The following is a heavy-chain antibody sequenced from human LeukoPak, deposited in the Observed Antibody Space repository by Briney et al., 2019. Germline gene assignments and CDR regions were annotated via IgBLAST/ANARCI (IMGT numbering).Heavy chain of an antibody. V-gene: IGHV3-66*01. CDR2: FYSCGST. D-gene: IGHD3-22*01. CDR1: GHTVGSNN. J-gene: IGHJ4*02. Sequence: GGALTLPCAASGHTVGSNNRSWVRQTPGKGVEWVKNFYSCGSTSYADSVKGRFTISRDNSKNPLYLQMNSLRTEDTAVYYCARGGSCFDIRGYYFYRGQGTLVTVSS. CDR3: ARGGSCFDIRGYYFY.